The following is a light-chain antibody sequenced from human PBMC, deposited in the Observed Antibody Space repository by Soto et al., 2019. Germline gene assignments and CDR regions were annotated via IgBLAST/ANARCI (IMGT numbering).Light chain of an antibody. CDR1: RGIGNA. J-gene: IGKJ1*01. Sequence: AIQMTQSPSSLSASVGDRVTISCRASRGIGNALVWYQQKPGKPPKVLIYGASKLKSGVPPTFSGSGSGTDFTLAISILQPEDSATYYCRQDIHYPWPFGQGTKVELK. V-gene: IGKV1-6*01. CDR2: GAS. CDR3: RQDIHYPWP.